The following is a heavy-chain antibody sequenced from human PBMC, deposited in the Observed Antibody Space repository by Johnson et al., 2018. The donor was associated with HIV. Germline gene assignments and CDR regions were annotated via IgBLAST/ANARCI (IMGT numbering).Heavy chain of an antibody. CDR2: IKQDGNEK. CDR3: TTADIVGTFDI. Sequence: VQLVESGGGLVQPGGSLRLSCAASGFTFSSYAMSWVRQAPGKGLEWVANIKQDGNEKYYGDSVKGRFTISRDNAKNSLYLQMNSLKTEDTAVYYCTTADIVGTFDIWGQGTMVTVSS. CDR1: GFTFSSYA. J-gene: IGHJ3*02. D-gene: IGHD2-15*01. V-gene: IGHV3-7*03.